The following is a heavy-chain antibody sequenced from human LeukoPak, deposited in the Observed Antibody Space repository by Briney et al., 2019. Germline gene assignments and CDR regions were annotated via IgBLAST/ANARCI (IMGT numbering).Heavy chain of an antibody. CDR1: GFTFSSYW. J-gene: IGHJ3*01. V-gene: IGHV3-7*01. Sequence: GGSLRLSCAASGFTFSSYWMTWVRQAPGKGLEWVANIKEDGSEKFYVDSVRGRFTISRDNAKNSLYLQMNSLRVEDTAVYYCAAPRGGVVPAAIGAFDLWGQGTMVTVSS. CDR2: IKEDGSEK. CDR3: AAPRGGVVPAAIGAFDL. D-gene: IGHD2-2*01.